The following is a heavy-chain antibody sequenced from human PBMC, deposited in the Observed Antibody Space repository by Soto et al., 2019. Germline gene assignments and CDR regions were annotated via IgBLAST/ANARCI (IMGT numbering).Heavy chain of an antibody. CDR3: AKDPKSTIRFNWFDP. V-gene: IGHV3-23*01. CDR2: ISGSGSST. CDR1: GFTFSSYA. J-gene: IGHJ5*02. D-gene: IGHD2-8*01. Sequence: EVQLSESGGGLVQPGGSLRLSWAASGFTFSSYAMSWVRQAPGKGLEWVSGISGSGSSTYYADSVKGRFTISRDNSKKTLYLQMNSLRAEDTAIYYCAKDPKSTIRFNWFDPWGQGTLVTVSS.